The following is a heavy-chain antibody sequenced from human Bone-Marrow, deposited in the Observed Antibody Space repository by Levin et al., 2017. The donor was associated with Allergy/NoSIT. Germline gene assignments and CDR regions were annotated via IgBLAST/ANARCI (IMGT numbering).Heavy chain of an antibody. CDR2: ISPHGDIR. V-gene: IGHV3-48*01. CDR3: GRVWGPTVTTMWFDP. CDR1: GFSLSASG. J-gene: IGHJ5*02. D-gene: IGHD4-11*01. Sequence: GESLKISCTASGFSLSASGMIWARQAPGKGLEWISYISPHGDIRFQADSVKGRFTVFRDNVQNSVYLQLNSLKLDDTAVYMCGRVWGPTVTTMWFDPWGPGTRVTVSS.